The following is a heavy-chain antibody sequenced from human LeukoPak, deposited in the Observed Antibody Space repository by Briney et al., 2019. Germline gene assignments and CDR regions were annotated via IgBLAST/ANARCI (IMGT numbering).Heavy chain of an antibody. Sequence: SETLSLTCTVSGGSISSYYWSWIRQPPGKGLEWIGYTYYSGSTNYNPSLKSRVTISVDTSKNQFSLKLSSVTAADTAVYYCARVTIAAAGHFDYWGQGTLVTVSS. D-gene: IGHD6-13*01. V-gene: IGHV4-59*01. J-gene: IGHJ4*02. CDR1: GGSISSYY. CDR3: ARVTIAAAGHFDY. CDR2: TYYSGST.